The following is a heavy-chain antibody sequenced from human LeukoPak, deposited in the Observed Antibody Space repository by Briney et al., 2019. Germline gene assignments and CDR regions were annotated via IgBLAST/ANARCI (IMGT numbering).Heavy chain of an antibody. Sequence: PSQTLSLTCTVSGGSISSGDYYWSWIRQPPGKGLEWIGYIYYSGSTYYNPSLKSRVTISVDTSKNQFSLKLSSVTAADTAVYYCARDGSPGDYVIDAFDIWGQGTMVTVSS. J-gene: IGHJ3*02. CDR2: IYYSGST. D-gene: IGHD4-17*01. CDR3: ARDGSPGDYVIDAFDI. V-gene: IGHV4-30-4*01. CDR1: GGSISSGDYY.